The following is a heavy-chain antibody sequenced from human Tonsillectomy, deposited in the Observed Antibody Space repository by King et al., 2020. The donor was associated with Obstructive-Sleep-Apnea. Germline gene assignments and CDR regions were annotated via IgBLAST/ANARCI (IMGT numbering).Heavy chain of an antibody. CDR3: ARDAEVATMEFDY. V-gene: IGHV4-59*01. CDR2: IYYSGST. CDR1: GGSISSYY. J-gene: IGHJ4*02. Sequence: QLQESGPGLVKPSETLSLTCTVSGGSISSYYWSWIRQPPGKGLEWIGYIYYSGSTNYNPSLKSRVTISVDTSKNQFSLKLSSVTAADTAVYYCARDAEVATMEFDYWGQGTLVTVSS. D-gene: IGHD5-24*01.